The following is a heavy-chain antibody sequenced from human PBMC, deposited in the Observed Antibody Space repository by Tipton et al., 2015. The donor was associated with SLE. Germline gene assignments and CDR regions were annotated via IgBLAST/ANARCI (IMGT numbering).Heavy chain of an antibody. CDR3: ARAGSGWELGHYYYYMDV. CDR1: GGSISSSSYY. Sequence: LRLSCTVSGGSISSSSYYWGWVRQPPGKGLEWIGSIYYSGSTYYNPSLKSRVTISVDTSKNQFSLKLSSVTAADTAVYYCARAGSGWELGHYYYYMDVWGHGTTVTASS. J-gene: IGHJ6*03. V-gene: IGHV4-39*07. D-gene: IGHD1-26*01. CDR2: IYYSGST.